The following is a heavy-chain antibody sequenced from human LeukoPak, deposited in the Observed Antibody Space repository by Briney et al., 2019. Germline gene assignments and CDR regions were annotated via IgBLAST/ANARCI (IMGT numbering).Heavy chain of an antibody. CDR1: GFTLSSYA. CDR2: ISGSGGSDSGGNT. Sequence: GGSLRLSCAASGFTLSSYAITWVRQAPGRGWEWVSVISGSGGSDSGGNTYYADSLKGRFTISRDNSRNTLYLQMNSLRAEDTAVYYCAKDRGRTWVQVANWGQGTLVTVSS. J-gene: IGHJ4*02. V-gene: IGHV3-23*01. CDR3: AKDRGRTWVQVAN. D-gene: IGHD2-15*01.